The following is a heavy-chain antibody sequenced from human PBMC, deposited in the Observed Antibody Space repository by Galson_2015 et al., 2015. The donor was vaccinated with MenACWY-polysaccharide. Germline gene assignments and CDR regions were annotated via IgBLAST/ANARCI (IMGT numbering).Heavy chain of an antibody. V-gene: IGHV4-61*08. CDR3: ARGVRNHSFDY. CDR2: IYYSGST. CDR1: GGSISSGGYS. J-gene: IGHJ4*02. Sequence: SETLSLTCTVSGGSISSGGYSWSWIRQPPGKRLEWIGYIYYSGSTNYNPSLESRVAMSLDIYNNKFYLSLSSVTAADTAVYYCARGVRNHSFDYWGQGTLVPVAS. D-gene: IGHD1-14*01.